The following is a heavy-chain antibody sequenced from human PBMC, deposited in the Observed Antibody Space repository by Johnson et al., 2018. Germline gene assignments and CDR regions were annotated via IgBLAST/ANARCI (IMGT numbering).Heavy chain of an antibody. D-gene: IGHD3-3*01. CDR1: GLTFSNYW. CDR2: IKEDGSES. Sequence: EVQLVESGGGLVQPGGSLRLSCIASGLTFSNYWMGWVRQAPGKGLEWVANIKEDGSESYYADSVKGRFSLSRDNAKNSLYLQMNCLRAEDTAVFYCVSHSYYDSWSGFFGYWGQGTLVTVSS. J-gene: IGHJ4*02. CDR3: VSHSYYDSWSGFFGY. V-gene: IGHV3-7*01.